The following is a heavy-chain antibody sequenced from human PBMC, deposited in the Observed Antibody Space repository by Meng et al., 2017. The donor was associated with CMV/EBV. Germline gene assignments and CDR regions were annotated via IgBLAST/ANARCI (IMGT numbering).Heavy chain of an antibody. V-gene: IGHV1-46*01. D-gene: IGHD3-10*01. CDR1: GSTFTSYY. CDR2: INPSGGST. J-gene: IGHJ4*02. Sequence: SGSTFTSYYMHWVRQAPGQGLEWMGIINPSGGSTSYAQKFQGRVTMTRDTSTSTVYMELSSLRSEDTAVYYCARAENYYGSGSYYDYWGQGTLVTVSS. CDR3: ARAENYYGSGSYYDY.